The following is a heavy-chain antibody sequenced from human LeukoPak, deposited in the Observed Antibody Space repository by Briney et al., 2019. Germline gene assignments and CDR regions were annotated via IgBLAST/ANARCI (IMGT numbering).Heavy chain of an antibody. CDR3: AGGTAAGDYMDV. D-gene: IGHD2-21*02. J-gene: IGHJ6*03. V-gene: IGHV4-39*01. CDR1: GGSISSSSYY. Sequence: SETLSLTCTVSGGSISSSSYYWGWIRQPPGKGLEWIGSICYSGNTYYNPSLKSRVTISVDTSKNQFSLKLSSVTAADTAVYYCAGGTAAGDYMDVWGKGTTVTVSS. CDR2: ICYSGNT.